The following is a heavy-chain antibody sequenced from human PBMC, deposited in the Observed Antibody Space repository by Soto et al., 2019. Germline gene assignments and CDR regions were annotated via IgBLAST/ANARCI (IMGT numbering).Heavy chain of an antibody. Sequence: GGSLRLSCAASGFTFSSYAMSWVRQAPGKGLEWVSAISGSGGSTYYADSVKGRFTISRDNSKNTLYLQMNSLRAEDTAVYYCAKESPNPDIVVVPAAISFDYWGQGTLVTVSS. CDR1: GFTFSSYA. J-gene: IGHJ4*02. CDR2: ISGSGGST. D-gene: IGHD2-2*02. CDR3: AKESPNPDIVVVPAAISFDY. V-gene: IGHV3-23*01.